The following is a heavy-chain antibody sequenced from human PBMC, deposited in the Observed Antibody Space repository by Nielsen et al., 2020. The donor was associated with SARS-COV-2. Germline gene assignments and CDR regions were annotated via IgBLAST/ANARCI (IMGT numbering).Heavy chain of an antibody. D-gene: IGHD2-15*01. Sequence: SLKISCAASGFTFDDYAMHWVRQAPGKGLEWVSGISWNSGSIGYADSVKGRFTISRDNAKNSLYLQMNSLRAEDTAVYYCAREGWYCSGGSCFLHYFDYWGQGTLVTVSP. CDR1: GFTFDDYA. CDR2: ISWNSGSI. CDR3: AREGWYCSGGSCFLHYFDY. J-gene: IGHJ4*02. V-gene: IGHV3-9*01.